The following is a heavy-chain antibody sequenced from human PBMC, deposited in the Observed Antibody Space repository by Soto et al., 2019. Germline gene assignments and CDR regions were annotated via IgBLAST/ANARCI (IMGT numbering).Heavy chain of an antibody. D-gene: IGHD3-22*01. Sequence: SETLSLTCTVSGGSISSGDSYWRWIRQPPGKGLEWIGYIYYSGSTYYNPSLKSRVTISVDTSKNQFSLKLSSVTAADTAVYYCARDRDYYDSSGPLWYFDLWGRGTLVTVSP. CDR3: ARDRDYYDSSGPLWYFDL. CDR2: IYYSGST. CDR1: GGSISSGDSY. V-gene: IGHV4-30-4*01. J-gene: IGHJ2*01.